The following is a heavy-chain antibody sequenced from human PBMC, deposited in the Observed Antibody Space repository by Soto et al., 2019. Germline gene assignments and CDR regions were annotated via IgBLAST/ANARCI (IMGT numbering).Heavy chain of an antibody. D-gene: IGHD6-25*01. CDR1: GGSISSYY. V-gene: IGHV4-59*01. CDR3: ARPHGGSSGWDNWFDP. Sequence: QVQLQESGPGLLKPSETLSLTCTVSGGSISSYYWSWIRQPPGKGLEWIGYIYYSGSTNYNPPLKSRVTISVDTSKNQCSLKLSSVTAADTAVYYCARPHGGSSGWDNWFDPWGQGTLVTVSS. J-gene: IGHJ5*02. CDR2: IYYSGST.